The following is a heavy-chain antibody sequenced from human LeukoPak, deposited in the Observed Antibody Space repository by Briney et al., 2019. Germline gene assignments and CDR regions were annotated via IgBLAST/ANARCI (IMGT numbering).Heavy chain of an antibody. D-gene: IGHD2-15*01. CDR1: GASIRSGDYY. CDR2: IYDSGST. V-gene: IGHV4-30-4*01. Sequence: SQTLSLTCTVSGASIRSGDYYWSWIRQPPGKGLEWIGYIYDSGSTYYNPSLKSRVTISVDTSENRFSLKLSSVTATDTAVYYCARDCSGGSCYGAFDIWGQGTMVTVSS. CDR3: ARDCSGGSCYGAFDI. J-gene: IGHJ3*02.